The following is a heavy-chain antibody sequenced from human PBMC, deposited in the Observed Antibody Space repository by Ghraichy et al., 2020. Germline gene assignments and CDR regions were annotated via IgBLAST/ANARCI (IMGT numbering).Heavy chain of an antibody. V-gene: IGHV3-23*01. CDR2: ISGSGGIT. Sequence: SCAASGLIFSTYAMSWVRQAPGKGLEWVSAISGSGGITYYADSVKGRFTISRDNSRDTLYLQMNSLRAEDTAIYYCAKDPQGELPSFNWFDPWGQGTLVTVSS. CDR1: GLIFSTYA. D-gene: IGHD3-16*01. CDR3: AKDPQGELPSFNWFDP. J-gene: IGHJ5*02.